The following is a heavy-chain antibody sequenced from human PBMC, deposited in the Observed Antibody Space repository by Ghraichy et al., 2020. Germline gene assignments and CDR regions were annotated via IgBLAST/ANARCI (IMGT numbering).Heavy chain of an antibody. CDR2: ISWNSGSI. CDR1: GFTFDDYA. Sequence: SLRLSCAASGFTFDDYAMHWVRQAPGKGLEWVSGISWNSGSIGYADSVKGRFTISRDNAKNSLYLQMNSLRAEDTALYYCAKQPSDFWSGKGWGNYGMDVWGQGTTVTVSS. D-gene: IGHD3-3*01. CDR3: AKQPSDFWSGKGWGNYGMDV. V-gene: IGHV3-9*01. J-gene: IGHJ6*02.